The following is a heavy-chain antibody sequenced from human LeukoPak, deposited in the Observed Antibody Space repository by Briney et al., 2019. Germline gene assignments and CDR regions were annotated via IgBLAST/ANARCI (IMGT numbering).Heavy chain of an antibody. J-gene: IGHJ1*01. CDR2: IWYDGSNK. CDR3: ARDLNYYDSSGIFQH. D-gene: IGHD3-22*01. Sequence: GVSLRLSCAASGFTFSSYGMHWVRQAPGKGLEWVAVIWYDGSNKYYADSVKGRFTISRDNSKNTLYLQMNSLRAEDTAVYYCARDLNYYDSSGIFQHWGQGTLVTVSS. V-gene: IGHV3-33*01. CDR1: GFTFSSYG.